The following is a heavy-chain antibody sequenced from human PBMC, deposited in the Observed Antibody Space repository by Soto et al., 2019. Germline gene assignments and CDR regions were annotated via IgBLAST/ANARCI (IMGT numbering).Heavy chain of an antibody. CDR1: GFTFGDYS. CDR2: IRSKACGGTT. J-gene: IGHJ6*02. D-gene: IGHD2-2*01. V-gene: IGHV3-49*04. Sequence: GGSLRLSGTASGFTFGDYSISWVRQAPGKGLEWVGFIRSKACGGTTEYAASVKGRFTISRDDSKSIAYLQMNSLKTEATALYYFTRVGSSSTSCWVRHYYYGMDVLGQGTTLTVS. CDR3: TRVGSSSTSCWVRHYYYGMDV.